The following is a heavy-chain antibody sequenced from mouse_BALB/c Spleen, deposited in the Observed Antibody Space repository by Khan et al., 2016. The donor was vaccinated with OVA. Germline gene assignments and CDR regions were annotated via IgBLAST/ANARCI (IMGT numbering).Heavy chain of an antibody. J-gene: IGHJ4*01. V-gene: IGHV2-6-1*01. CDR1: GFSLTNYG. Sequence: VQLQESGPGLVAPSQSLSITCTISGFSLTNYGVHWVRQPPGKGLEWLVVIWSDGSTTYNSALKSRLSISKDNSKSQVFLKMNSLQTDDTVMYYCARQPYYHYYVMDYWGQGTLVTVSS. CDR3: ARQPYYHYYVMDY. CDR2: IWSDGST. D-gene: IGHD2-10*01.